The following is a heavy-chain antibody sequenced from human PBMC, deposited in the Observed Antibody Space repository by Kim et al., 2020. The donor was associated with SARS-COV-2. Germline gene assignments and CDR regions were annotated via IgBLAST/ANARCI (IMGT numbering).Heavy chain of an antibody. CDR1: GGSFSDYN. V-gene: IGHV4-34*01. CDR2: INHSGIT. J-gene: IGHJ6*02. Sequence: SETLSLTCAVYGGSFSDYNWSWIRQPPGKGLEWIGEINHSGITNLSPSLKSRITISVDTSKGQFSLRLKSMTATDTAVYYCARVRAGVVPAPVLGLGPWYDYDAMDGWGRGTPVAVSS. CDR3: ARVRAGVVPAPVLGLGPWYDYDAMDG. D-gene: IGHD2-2*02.